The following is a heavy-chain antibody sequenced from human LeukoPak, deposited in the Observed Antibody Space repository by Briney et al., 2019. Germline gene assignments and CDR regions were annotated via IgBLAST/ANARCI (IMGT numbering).Heavy chain of an antibody. CDR2: IYYSGST. D-gene: IGHD3-22*01. CDR1: GGSISSYY. J-gene: IGHJ4*02. V-gene: IGHV4-59*08. CDR3: ARAPMIVVVMVFDY. Sequence: SETLSLTCTVSGGSISSYYWSWIRQPPGKGLEWIGYIYYSGSTNYNPSLKSRVTISVDTSKNQFSLKLSSVTAADTAVYYCARAPMIVVVMVFDYWGQGTLVTVSS.